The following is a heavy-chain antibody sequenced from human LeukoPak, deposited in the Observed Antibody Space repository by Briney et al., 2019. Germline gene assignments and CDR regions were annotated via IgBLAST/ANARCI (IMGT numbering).Heavy chain of an antibody. CDR1: GFTFSSFG. CDR3: ARDPINIATAGKGFDY. CDR2: ISSSSSYI. Sequence: GGSLRLSCAASGFTFSSFGMNWVRQGPGKGLEWVPSISSSSSYIYYADSVKGRFTISRDNAKKSLYLQMNSLRAEDTAVYYCARDPINIATAGKGFDYWGQGTLVTVSS. D-gene: IGHD6-13*01. J-gene: IGHJ4*02. V-gene: IGHV3-21*01.